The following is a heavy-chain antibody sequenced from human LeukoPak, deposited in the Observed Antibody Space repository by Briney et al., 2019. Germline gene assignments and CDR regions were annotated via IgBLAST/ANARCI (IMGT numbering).Heavy chain of an antibody. D-gene: IGHD3-10*01. CDR2: INHSGST. CDR3: ARARGVIISIFDY. J-gene: IGHJ4*02. CDR1: GGSFSGYY. V-gene: IGHV4-34*01. Sequence: SETLSLTCAVYGGSFSGYYWSWIRQPPGKGLEWIGQINHSGSTNYNPSLKSRVTISVGTSKNQFSLKLSSVTAADTAVYYCARARGVIISIFDYWGQGTLVTVSS.